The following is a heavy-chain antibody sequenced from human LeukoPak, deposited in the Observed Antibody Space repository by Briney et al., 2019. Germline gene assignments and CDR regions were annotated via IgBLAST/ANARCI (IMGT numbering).Heavy chain of an antibody. J-gene: IGHJ4*02. D-gene: IGHD5-24*01. Sequence: RPGGSLRLSCAVSGFTFSSYAMSWVRQAPGKGLEWVSAISGSGGSTYYADSVKGRFTISRDNSKNTLYLQMNSLRAEDTAVYYCAKDTHTQRWHNWGYFDYWGQGTLVTVSS. V-gene: IGHV3-23*01. CDR1: GFTFSSYA. CDR3: AKDTHTQRWHNWGYFDY. CDR2: ISGSGGST.